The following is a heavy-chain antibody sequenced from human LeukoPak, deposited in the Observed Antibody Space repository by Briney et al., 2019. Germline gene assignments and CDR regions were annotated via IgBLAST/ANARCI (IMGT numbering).Heavy chain of an antibody. D-gene: IGHD5-24*01. CDR3: ARRIQGMAPYFFDY. V-gene: IGHV3-74*01. Sequence: GGSLRLSCTASGFTFSSYWMHWVRHAPGKGLVWVSRINSDGGSTSYADSVKGRFTISRGNAKNTLYLQMNSLRAEDTAVYYCARRIQGMAPYFFDYWGQGTPVTVSS. CDR2: INSDGGST. J-gene: IGHJ4*02. CDR1: GFTFSSYW.